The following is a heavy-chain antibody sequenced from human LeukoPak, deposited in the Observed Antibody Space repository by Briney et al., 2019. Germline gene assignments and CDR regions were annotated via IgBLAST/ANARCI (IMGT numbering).Heavy chain of an antibody. CDR3: ARASYSSSWYYFDY. Sequence: PGGSLRLSCAASGFTFSSYWMSWVRQAPGKGLEWVANIKQDGSEEYYVDSVKGRFTISRDNAKNSLYLQMNSLRAEDTAVYYCARASYSSSWYYFDYWGQGTLVTVSS. CDR1: GFTFSSYW. D-gene: IGHD6-13*01. V-gene: IGHV3-7*01. J-gene: IGHJ4*02. CDR2: IKQDGSEE.